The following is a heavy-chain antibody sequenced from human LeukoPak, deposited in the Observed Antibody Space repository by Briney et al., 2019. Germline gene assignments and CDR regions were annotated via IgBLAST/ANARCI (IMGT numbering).Heavy chain of an antibody. J-gene: IGHJ6*03. CDR2: FYTSGST. CDR1: GGSISNYY. V-gene: IGHV4-4*09. CDR3: ARGRRSPDKTVNTRKSKYYYYYMDV. Sequence: TSETLSLTCTVSGGSISNYYWSWIRQPPGKGLEWIGYFYTSGSTNYNPSLKSRVTISVDTSKNQFSLKLSSVTAADTAVYYCARGRRSPDKTVNTRKSKYYYYYMDVWGKGTTVTVSS. D-gene: IGHD1-14*01.